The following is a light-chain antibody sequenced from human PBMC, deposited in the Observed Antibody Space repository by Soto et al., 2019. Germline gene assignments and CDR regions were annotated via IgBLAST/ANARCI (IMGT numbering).Light chain of an antibody. Sequence: QSALTQPASVSGSPGQSITISCTGTSSDIGGYNYVSWYQQHPGKAPKLMIYDVTNRPSGVSNRLSGSKSGNTASLTISGLQAEDEADYYCSSYTSSSTLYVFGIGTKLTVL. CDR2: DVT. V-gene: IGLV2-14*03. CDR3: SSYTSSSTLYV. CDR1: SSDIGGYNY. J-gene: IGLJ1*01.